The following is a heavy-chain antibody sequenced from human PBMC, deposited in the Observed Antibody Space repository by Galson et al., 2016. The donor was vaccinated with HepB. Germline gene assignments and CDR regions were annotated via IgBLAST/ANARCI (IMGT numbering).Heavy chain of an antibody. J-gene: IGHJ3*02. D-gene: IGHD3-10*01. CDR2: TYYNSQWYR. V-gene: IGHV6-1*01. Sequence: CAISGDSVSSNSAAWNWIRQSPSRGLEWLGRTYYNSQWYRDFAASVKGRITINPDTPQNQISLQLNSVTPEDTAVYYCVRNYYGSGSYYSSFGIWGQGTTFTVSS. CDR3: VRNYYGSGSYYSSFGI. CDR1: GDSVSSNSAA.